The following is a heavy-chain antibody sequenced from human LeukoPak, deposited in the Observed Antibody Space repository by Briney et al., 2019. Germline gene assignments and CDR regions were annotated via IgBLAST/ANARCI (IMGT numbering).Heavy chain of an antibody. J-gene: IGHJ4*02. V-gene: IGHV3-74*03. Sequence: GGSLRLSCAVSGFTIINNWMYWVRQAPGRGLLWVARIKNDETTAVYTDSVKGRFTISRDNAKNIPYLQMNNLRVEDTAVYYCTTVFKGSSLQDYWGQGTLVTVSS. CDR1: GFTIINNW. CDR3: TTVFKGSSLQDY. CDR2: IKNDETTA. D-gene: IGHD1-26*01.